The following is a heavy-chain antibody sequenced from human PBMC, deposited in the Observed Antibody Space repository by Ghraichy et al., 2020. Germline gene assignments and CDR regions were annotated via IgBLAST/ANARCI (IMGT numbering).Heavy chain of an antibody. CDR1: GASITRSNW. J-gene: IGHJ5*02. Sequence: SETLSLTCAVSGASITRSNWWSWVRQPPGKGLEWIGEIYHSGSTNYTPSLKSRVTISIDKSKNHFSLKLTSVTAADTAVYYCAGAVSGTGGWDNSWFDPGGQGTLVTVSS. D-gene: IGHD6-19*01. CDR3: AGAVSGTGGWDNSWFDP. V-gene: IGHV4-4*02. CDR2: IYHSGST.